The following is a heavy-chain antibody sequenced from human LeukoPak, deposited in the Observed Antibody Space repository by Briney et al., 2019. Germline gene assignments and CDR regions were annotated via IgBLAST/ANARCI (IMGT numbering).Heavy chain of an antibody. CDR3: ARHYGP. V-gene: IGHV4-34*01. CDR2: IYDSGST. D-gene: IGHD3-16*01. CDR1: GGSFSGYY. J-gene: IGHJ5*02. Sequence: SETLSLTCAVHGGSFSGYYWSWIRQPPGKGLEWIGSIYDSGSTYYNPSLKSRVTISVDTSKNQFSLKLNSVTAADTAVYYCARHYGPWGQGTLVTASS.